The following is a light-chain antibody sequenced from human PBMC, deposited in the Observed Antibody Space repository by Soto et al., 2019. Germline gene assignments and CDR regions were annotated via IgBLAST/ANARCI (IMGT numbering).Light chain of an antibody. V-gene: IGLV1-40*01. CDR1: GPNNGAGYD. Sequence: QSVLTQPPSVSGAPGQRVTISCTGSGPNNGAGYDVHWYQQLPGTAPKLLIYGNSNRPSGVPDRFSGSKSGTSASLAITGLQAEDEADYYCQSYDSSLSGNYVFGTGTKSPS. J-gene: IGLJ1*01. CDR3: QSYDSSLSGNYV. CDR2: GNS.